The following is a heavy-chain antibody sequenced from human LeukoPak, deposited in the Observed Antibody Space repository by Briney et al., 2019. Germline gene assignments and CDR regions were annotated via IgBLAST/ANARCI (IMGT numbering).Heavy chain of an antibody. V-gene: IGHV4-34*01. D-gene: IGHD1-26*01. CDR2: INHSGST. CDR1: GGSFSGYY. CDR3: ARSRREGLPDY. J-gene: IGHJ4*02. Sequence: RTSETLSLTCAVYGGSFSGYYWSWIRQPPGKGLEWIGEINHSGSTNYNPSLKSRVTISVDTSKNQFSLKLSSVTAADTAVYYCARSRREGLPDYWGQGTLVTVSS.